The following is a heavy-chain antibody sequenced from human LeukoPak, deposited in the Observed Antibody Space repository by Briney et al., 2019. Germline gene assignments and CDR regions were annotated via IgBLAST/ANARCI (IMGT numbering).Heavy chain of an antibody. CDR1: GFTFSTYW. Sequence: GGSPRLSCAASGFTFSTYWMSWVRQAPGKGLEWVANIKEDGSEKYYGDSVKGRFTISRDNAKNSLYLQMNSLRAEDTAVYYCARDSSGYQWGQGTLVTVSS. CDR3: ARDSSGYQ. CDR2: IKEDGSEK. V-gene: IGHV3-7*01. D-gene: IGHD3-22*01. J-gene: IGHJ4*02.